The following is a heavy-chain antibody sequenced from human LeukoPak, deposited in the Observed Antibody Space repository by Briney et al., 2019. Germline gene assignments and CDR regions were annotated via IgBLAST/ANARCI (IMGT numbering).Heavy chain of an antibody. Sequence: SVKVSCKASGYTFTSYGISWVRQAPGQGLEWMGGIIPIFGTANYAQKFQGKVTITADESTSTAYMELSSLRSEDTAVYYCARSKALRLDDIYYWGQGTLVTVSS. CDR1: GYTFTSYG. CDR2: IIPIFGTA. CDR3: ARSKALRLDDIYY. D-gene: IGHD3-9*01. V-gene: IGHV1-69*13. J-gene: IGHJ4*02.